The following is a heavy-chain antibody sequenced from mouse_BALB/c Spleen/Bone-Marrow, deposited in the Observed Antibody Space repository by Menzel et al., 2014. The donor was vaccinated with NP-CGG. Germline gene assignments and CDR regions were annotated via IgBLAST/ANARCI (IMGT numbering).Heavy chain of an antibody. V-gene: IGHV1S137*01. CDR3: ARDAMDY. CDR1: GYTFTDYA. J-gene: IGHJ4*01. Sequence: VQLQQSGAELVRPGVSVKISCKGSGYTFTDYAMHWVRQSHAKSLEWIGVISTYYGDASYNQKFKGKATMTVDKSSSTAYMELARLTSEDSAIYYCARDAMDYWGQGTSVTVSS. CDR2: ISTYYGDA.